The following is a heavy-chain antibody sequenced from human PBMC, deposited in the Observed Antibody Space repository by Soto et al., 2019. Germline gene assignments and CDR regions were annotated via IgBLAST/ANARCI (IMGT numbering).Heavy chain of an antibody. CDR3: ARDHDSSGWYDAFDI. V-gene: IGHV3-48*02. CDR1: GFTFSSHS. CDR2: ISSSSTI. D-gene: IGHD6-19*01. Sequence: EVQLVESGGGLVQPGGSLRLSCAASGFTFSSHSMNWVRQAPGKGLEWVSYISSSSTIYYADSVKGRFTISRDNAKNSLYLQMNSLRDEDTAVYYCARDHDSSGWYDAFDIWGQGTMVTVSS. J-gene: IGHJ3*02.